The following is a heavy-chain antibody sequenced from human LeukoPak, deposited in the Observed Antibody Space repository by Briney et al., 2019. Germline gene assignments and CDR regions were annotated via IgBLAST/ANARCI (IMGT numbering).Heavy chain of an antibody. J-gene: IGHJ3*02. Sequence: SETLSLTCAVSGYSISSGYYWGWLRQPPGKGLEWIGSIYHSGSTYYNPSLKSRVTISVDTSKNQFSLKLSSVTAADTAVYYCARQEVSNDASDIWGQGTMVTVSS. V-gene: IGHV4-38-2*01. D-gene: IGHD2-8*01. CDR1: GYSISSGYY. CDR3: ARQEVSNDASDI. CDR2: IYHSGST.